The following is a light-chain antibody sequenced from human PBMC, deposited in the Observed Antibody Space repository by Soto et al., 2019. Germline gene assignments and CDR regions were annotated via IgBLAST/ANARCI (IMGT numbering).Light chain of an antibody. CDR2: DAS. V-gene: IGKV3D-15*01. CDR3: QTVDKWPL. Sequence: EIVVTQSPATLSVSPGERATLSCRASESVSSNLAWFQHKPGQAPRLLIFDASQRATGIPARFSGSGSGTEFTLTISSLQSEDFAVYFCQTVDKWPLFGQGTRLEIK. J-gene: IGKJ5*01. CDR1: ESVSSN.